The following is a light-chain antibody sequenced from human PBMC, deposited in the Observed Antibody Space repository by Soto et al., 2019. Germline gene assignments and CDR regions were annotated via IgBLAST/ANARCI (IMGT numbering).Light chain of an antibody. J-gene: IGKJ1*01. Sequence: EIVLTQSPGTLSLSPGERATLSCRASQSVSSSYLAWYQQKPGQAPRLLIYGASSRATGIPDRFSGSGSGSGTDFAITSSSLESKDFAGYDCQQYINSPGAFGQGTKVAIK. CDR1: QSVSSSY. CDR2: GAS. CDR3: QQYINSPGA. V-gene: IGKV3-20*01.